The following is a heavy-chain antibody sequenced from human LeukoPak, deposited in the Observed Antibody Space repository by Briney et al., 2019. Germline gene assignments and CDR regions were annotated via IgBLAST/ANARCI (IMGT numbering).Heavy chain of an antibody. J-gene: IGHJ6*03. V-gene: IGHV4-34*01. CDR1: GGSFSGYY. Sequence: SETLSLTCAVYGGSFSGYYWSWIRQPPGKGLEWIGEINHSGSTNYNPSLKSRVTISVDTSKNQFSLKLSSVTAADTAVYYCARLVGVVVVAAPYYYYYMDVWGKGTTVTVSS. CDR3: ARLVGVVVVAAPYYYYYMDV. CDR2: INHSGST. D-gene: IGHD2-15*01.